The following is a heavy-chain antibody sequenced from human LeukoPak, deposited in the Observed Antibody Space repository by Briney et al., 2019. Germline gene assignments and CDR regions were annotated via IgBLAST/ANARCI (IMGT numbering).Heavy chain of an antibody. Sequence: HTGGTLRLSCAASGFTFSSYGMGWVRQAPGKGLEWVSAISGSGGSTYYADSVKGRFTISRDNSKNTLYLQMNSLRAEDTAVYYCAKAKGYYDSSGYPNYYFDYWGQGTLVTVSS. CDR2: ISGSGGST. CDR3: AKAKGYYDSSGYPNYYFDY. CDR1: GFTFSSYG. J-gene: IGHJ4*02. D-gene: IGHD3-22*01. V-gene: IGHV3-23*01.